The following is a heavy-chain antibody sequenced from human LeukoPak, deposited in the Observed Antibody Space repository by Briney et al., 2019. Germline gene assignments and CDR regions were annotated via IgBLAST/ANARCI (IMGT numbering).Heavy chain of an antibody. CDR3: AREYSSNWLYYFDF. V-gene: IGHV1-18*01. D-gene: IGHD6-13*01. CDR2: ITTYNDNT. Sequence: ASVKVSCKAFGYTFTSYGISWVRQAPGQGLEWMGGITTYNDNTNYAQKFQGRATLTTDTSTRTAYMELRGLRSDDTAVYYCAREYSSNWLYYFDFWGQGTLVTVSS. J-gene: IGHJ4*02. CDR1: GYTFTSYG.